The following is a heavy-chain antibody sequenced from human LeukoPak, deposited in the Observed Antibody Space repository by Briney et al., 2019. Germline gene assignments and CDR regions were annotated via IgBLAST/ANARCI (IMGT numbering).Heavy chain of an antibody. V-gene: IGHV1-2*02. CDR2: INPHSGCT. CDR3: ARDDFYDVSGFDS. CDR1: VYTFTDRY. J-gene: IGHJ4*02. D-gene: IGHD3-22*01. Sequence: ASVKVSCKASVYTFTDRYVHWVRQAPGQGLEWIGWINPHSGCTNYAQNFHGRVSMARDTSITTAYMELSRLRSDDTAVYYCARDDFYDVSGFDSWGQGTRVTVSS.